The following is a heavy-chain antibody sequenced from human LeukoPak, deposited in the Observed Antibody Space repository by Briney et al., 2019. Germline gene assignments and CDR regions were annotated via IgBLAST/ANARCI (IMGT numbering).Heavy chain of an antibody. D-gene: IGHD3-22*01. V-gene: IGHV3-74*01. Sequence: PGGSLILSCAASGFTFSTYWMHWVRQAPGKGLVWVSRIKSDGSTNYADSVRGRFTISRDNAKNTVSLQMNSLRPEDTGVYYCARAPSVIGGYYPEYFRHWGQGTLVTVSS. CDR1: GFTFSTYW. J-gene: IGHJ1*01. CDR2: IKSDGST. CDR3: ARAPSVIGGYYPEYFRH.